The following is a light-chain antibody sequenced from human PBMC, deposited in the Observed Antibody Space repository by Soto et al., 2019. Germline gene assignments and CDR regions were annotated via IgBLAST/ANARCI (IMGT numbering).Light chain of an antibody. CDR1: TGAVTSSHY. Sequence: QAVVTQEPSLTVSPGGTVTLTCGFTTGAVTSSHYPYWFQQKPGQAPSTLIYDTNNTHSWTPARFSGSLLGGKAALTLSGAQPEEEADYYRLFSYSGARVFGGGTKLTVL. V-gene: IGLV7-46*01. CDR3: LFSYSGARV. CDR2: DTN. J-gene: IGLJ2*01.